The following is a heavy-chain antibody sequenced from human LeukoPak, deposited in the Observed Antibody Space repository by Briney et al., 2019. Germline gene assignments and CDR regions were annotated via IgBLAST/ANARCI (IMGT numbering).Heavy chain of an antibody. CDR1: GYTFTAYY. CDR2: INPSSGAT. J-gene: IGHJ5*02. D-gene: IGHD5-24*01. V-gene: IGHV1-2*02. CDR3: ARDLETATIEESWFDP. Sequence: ASVKVSCKASGYTFTAYYIYWVRQAPRQGLEWVGWINPSSGATKYAQKFQGRVNMTRDMSISTAYMEVSRLRSDDTAVYYCARDLETATIEESWFDPWGQGTLVTVSS.